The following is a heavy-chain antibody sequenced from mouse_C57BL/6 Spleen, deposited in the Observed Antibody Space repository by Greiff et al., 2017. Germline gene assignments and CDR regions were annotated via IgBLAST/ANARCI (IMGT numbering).Heavy chain of an antibody. J-gene: IGHJ2*01. V-gene: IGHV1-64*01. CDR1: GYTFTSYW. Sequence: QVQLQQPGAELVKPGASVKLSCKASGYTFTSYWMHWVTQRPGQGLEWIGMIHPNSGSTNYNEKFKSKATLTVDKSSSTAYMQLSSLTSEDSAVYYCARRGSTVVENYFDYWGQGTTLTVSS. CDR3: ARRGSTVVENYFDY. CDR2: IHPNSGST. D-gene: IGHD1-1*01.